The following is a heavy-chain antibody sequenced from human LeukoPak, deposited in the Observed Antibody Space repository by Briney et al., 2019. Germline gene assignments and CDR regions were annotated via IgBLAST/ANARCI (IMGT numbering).Heavy chain of an antibody. CDR1: GGSISSYY. D-gene: IGHD3-10*01. CDR3: ARLRVRGVFMDV. J-gene: IGHJ6*02. Sequence: SETLSLTCTVSGGSISSYYWSWIRQPPGKGLEWIGYIYYSGSTNYNPSLKSRVTISVDTSKNQFSLKLSSVTAADTAVYYCARLRVRGVFMDVWGQETTVTVSS. V-gene: IGHV4-59*08. CDR2: IYYSGST.